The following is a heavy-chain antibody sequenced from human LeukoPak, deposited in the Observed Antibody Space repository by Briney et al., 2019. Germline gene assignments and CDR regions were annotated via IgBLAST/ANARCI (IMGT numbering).Heavy chain of an antibody. J-gene: IGHJ4*02. CDR3: ARAGVTLYDYFDY. V-gene: IGHV1-46*01. CDR1: GYSFTRYY. CDR2: INPSSGST. Sequence: ASVKVSCKASGYSFTRYYMHWLRQAPGQGLEWMGIINPSSGSTTYAQKFQGRVTLTRDTSTSTVYMELSSLRSEDTAVYYCARAGVTLYDYFDYWGQGTLVTVSS. D-gene: IGHD2/OR15-2a*01.